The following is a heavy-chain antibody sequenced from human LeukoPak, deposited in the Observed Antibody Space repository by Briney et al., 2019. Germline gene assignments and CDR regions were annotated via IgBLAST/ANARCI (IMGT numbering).Heavy chain of an antibody. V-gene: IGHV3-74*01. J-gene: IGHJ6*02. D-gene: IGHD7-27*01. CDR3: AKGKVTGYFYVMDV. Sequence: GGSLRLSCAASGFTFSSYWMHWVRQAAGKGLVWVSRINSDGSSTSNADSVKGRFTISRDNAKNTLYLQMNSLRAEDTAVYYCAKGKVTGYFYVMDVWGQGTTVTVSS. CDR1: GFTFSSYW. CDR2: INSDGSST.